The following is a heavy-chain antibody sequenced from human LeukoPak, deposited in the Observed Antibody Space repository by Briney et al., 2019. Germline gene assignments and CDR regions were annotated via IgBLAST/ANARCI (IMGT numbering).Heavy chain of an antibody. CDR2: ISYSAST. CDR1: GGSISSSSYY. V-gene: IGHV4-39*01. CDR3: ARHPPYNWFDL. Sequence: SETLSLTCTVSGGSISSSSYYWGWLRQPPGKGLQWIGSISYSASTHYTPSLESRFTISVATSKNHFSLKLNSVTAADTAVYYCARHPPYNWFDLWGQGTLVTVSS. J-gene: IGHJ5*02.